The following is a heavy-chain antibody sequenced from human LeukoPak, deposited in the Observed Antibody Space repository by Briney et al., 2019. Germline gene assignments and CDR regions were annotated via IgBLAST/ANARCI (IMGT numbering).Heavy chain of an antibody. D-gene: IGHD3-10*01. J-gene: IGHJ4*02. V-gene: IGHV4-4*02. Sequence: SGTLSLTCAVSGGSISSSNWWSWVRQPPGKGLEWIGEIYHSGSTNYSPSLKSRVTISVDKSKNQLSLNLSSVTAADTAVYYCARGITLIRGVISFDYWDQGTLVTVSS. CDR3: ARGITLIRGVISFDY. CDR1: GGSISSSNW. CDR2: IYHSGST.